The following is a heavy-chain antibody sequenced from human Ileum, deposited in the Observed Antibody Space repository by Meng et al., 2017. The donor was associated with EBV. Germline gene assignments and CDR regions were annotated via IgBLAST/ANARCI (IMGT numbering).Heavy chain of an antibody. CDR2: IPHRGSS. J-gene: IGHJ1*01. CDR3: LRGSGGSV. CDR1: GDSITNHNG. V-gene: IGHV4-4*03. D-gene: IGHD3-10*01. Sequence: GRLAEWGPAPVKPPQTLSLTSAASGDSITNHNGWAWVRQPPGKGLEWIGEIPHRGSSAYNPSLKSRVSMSIDKSKNQFSLKLTSVTAADTAVYHCLRGSGGSVWGQGTLVTVSS.